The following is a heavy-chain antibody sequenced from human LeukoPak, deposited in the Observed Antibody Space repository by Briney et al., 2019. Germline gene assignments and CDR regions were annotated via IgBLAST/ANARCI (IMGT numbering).Heavy chain of an antibody. CDR1: GYTFTSYG. CDR3: AILEWELLRGLGVDY. CDR2: ISAYNGNT. Sequence: GASVKVSCKASGYTFTSYGISWVRQAPGQGLEWMGWISAYNGNTNYAQKLQGRVTMTTDTSTSTAYMELGSLRSDDTAVYYCAILEWELLRGLGVDYWGQGTLVTVSS. D-gene: IGHD1-26*01. J-gene: IGHJ4*02. V-gene: IGHV1-18*01.